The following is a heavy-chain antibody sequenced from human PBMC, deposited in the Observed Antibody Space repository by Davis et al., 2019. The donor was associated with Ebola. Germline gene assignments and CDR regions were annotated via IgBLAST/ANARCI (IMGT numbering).Heavy chain of an antibody. Sequence: SVKVSCKASGGTFSSYAISWVRQAPGQGLEWMGGIIPIFGTANYAQKFQGRVTITADESTSTAYMELSSLRSEDTAVYYCAREAPSGAAMSYWGQGTLVTVSS. CDR1: GGTFSSYA. D-gene: IGHD2-2*01. CDR2: IIPIFGTA. CDR3: AREAPSGAAMSY. V-gene: IGHV1-69*13. J-gene: IGHJ4*02.